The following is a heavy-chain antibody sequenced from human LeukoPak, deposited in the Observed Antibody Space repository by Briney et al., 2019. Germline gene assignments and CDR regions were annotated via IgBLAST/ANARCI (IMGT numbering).Heavy chain of an antibody. D-gene: IGHD6-19*01. Sequence: GGSLRLSCAASGFTFSTFAMSWVRQAPGKGLEWVSGIGGSGGNTYYADSVKGRSTISRDKCKNTLYLQVTSLKAEDTAVCYCAKVRSGWSPFDYWGRGTLVTVSS. CDR1: GFTFSTFA. CDR2: IGGSGGNT. V-gene: IGHV3-23*01. J-gene: IGHJ4*02. CDR3: AKVRSGWSPFDY.